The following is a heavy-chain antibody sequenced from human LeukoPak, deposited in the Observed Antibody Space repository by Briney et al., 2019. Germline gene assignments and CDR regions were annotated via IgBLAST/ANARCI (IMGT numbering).Heavy chain of an antibody. CDR3: ATEVGPSDY. J-gene: IGHJ4*02. V-gene: IGHV3-23*01. Sequence: PGGSLRLSCAASGFTFSKYAMSWVRQAPGKRLEWVSGISGSGSSTYYADSVKGRITISRDNSKNTLYLQMNSLRAEDTAAYYCATEVGPSDYWGQGTLVTVSS. CDR1: GFTFSKYA. D-gene: IGHD1-26*01. CDR2: ISGSGSST.